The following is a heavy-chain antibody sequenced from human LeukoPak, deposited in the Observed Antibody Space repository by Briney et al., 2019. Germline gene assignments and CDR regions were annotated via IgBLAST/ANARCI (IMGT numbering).Heavy chain of an antibody. CDR3: ARHLPVQLSSRPDYPLGLDY. D-gene: IGHD1-1*01. CDR1: GGSLGRYY. Sequence: SETLSLTCTVSGGSLGRYYWSWIRQSPGKGPEWIGSVYYRGSANYNPSLKSRVSISVDTENQFSLRVTSVTAADTATYYCARHLPVQLSSRPDYPLGLDYWGQGTRVTVS. J-gene: IGHJ4*02. CDR2: VYYRGSA. V-gene: IGHV4-59*08.